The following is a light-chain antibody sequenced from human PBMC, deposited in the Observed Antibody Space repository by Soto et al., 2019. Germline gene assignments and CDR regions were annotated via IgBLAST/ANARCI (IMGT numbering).Light chain of an antibody. Sequence: QSVLTQPASVSGSPGQSITISCTGTSSDVGGYNYVSWYQQHPGKAPKLMIYDVSNRPSGVSNRFSGSKSGNTASLTISGLQAEDEADYYCSSYTSSSTLLEFGGGTKFTVL. J-gene: IGLJ3*02. CDR3: SSYTSSSTLLE. CDR1: SSDVGGYNY. CDR2: DVS. V-gene: IGLV2-14*01.